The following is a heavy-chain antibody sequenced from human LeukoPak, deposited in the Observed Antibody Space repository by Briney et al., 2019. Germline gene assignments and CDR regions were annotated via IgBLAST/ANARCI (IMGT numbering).Heavy chain of an antibody. J-gene: IGHJ4*02. CDR3: ARLPYSSSWANDY. CDR1: GFTFSSYS. Sequence: GGSLRLSCAASGFTFSSYSMNWVRQAPGKGLEWVSSISSSSSYIYYADSVKGRFTISRDNAKNSLYLQMNSLRAEDTAVYYCARLPYSSSWANDYWGQGTLVTVSS. V-gene: IGHV3-21*01. D-gene: IGHD6-13*01. CDR2: ISSSSSYI.